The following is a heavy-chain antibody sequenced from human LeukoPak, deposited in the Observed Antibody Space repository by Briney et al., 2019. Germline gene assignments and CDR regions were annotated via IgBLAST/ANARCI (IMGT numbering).Heavy chain of an antibody. CDR1: GFTFSSYA. J-gene: IGHJ4*02. V-gene: IGHV3-23*01. Sequence: GGSLRLSCAASGFTFSSYAMSWVRQAPGKGLEWVSAISGSGGSTYFADSLKGRFTISRDNSKNTLYLQMNSLRAGDTAIYYCAKRIQYSSSSAYFDYWGQGTLVTVSP. D-gene: IGHD6-6*01. CDR3: AKRIQYSSSSAYFDY. CDR2: ISGSGGST.